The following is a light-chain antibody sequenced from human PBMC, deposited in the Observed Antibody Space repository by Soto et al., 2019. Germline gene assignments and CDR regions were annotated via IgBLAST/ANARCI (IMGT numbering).Light chain of an antibody. Sequence: EIVMTQSPATLSVSPGDRATLSCRASQSVSSSLAWYQQIPGQAPRLLIYDASTRATGIPARFGGSGSGTEFPLTIISLQSEDFAVYYCQQYNNWPPLPFCGGTKVELK. V-gene: IGKV3-15*01. CDR3: QQYNNWPPLP. CDR2: DAS. J-gene: IGKJ4*01. CDR1: QSVSSS.